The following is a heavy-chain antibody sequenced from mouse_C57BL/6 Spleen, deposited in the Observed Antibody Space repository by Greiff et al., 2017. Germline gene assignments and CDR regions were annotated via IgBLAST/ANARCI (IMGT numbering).Heavy chain of an antibody. J-gene: IGHJ1*03. Sequence: QVQLQQSGPELVKPGASVKISCKASGYAFSSSWMNWVKQRPGKGLEWIGRIYPGDGDTNYNGKFKGKATLTAAKSSSTAYMQLSSLTSEDSAVYFCAREDYYGSSHWYFDVWGTGTTVTVSS. CDR1: GYAFSSSW. V-gene: IGHV1-82*01. D-gene: IGHD1-1*01. CDR3: AREDYYGSSHWYFDV. CDR2: IYPGDGDT.